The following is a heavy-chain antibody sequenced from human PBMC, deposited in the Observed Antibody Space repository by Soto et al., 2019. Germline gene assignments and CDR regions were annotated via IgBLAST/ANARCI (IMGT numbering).Heavy chain of an antibody. V-gene: IGHV4-4*02. CDR2: IDHSGTT. J-gene: IGHJ3*02. CDR3: ARGKFYAFDI. CDR1: GVSISIPNW. Sequence: QVQLQESGPGLVKPSGTLSLTCAVSGVSISIPNWWAWVRQAPGKGLEWIGEIDHSGTTNYNSSLNSRVTISLDRSKNQFSLRLSSVAAADTAVYFCARGKFYAFDIWGQGTMVTVSS.